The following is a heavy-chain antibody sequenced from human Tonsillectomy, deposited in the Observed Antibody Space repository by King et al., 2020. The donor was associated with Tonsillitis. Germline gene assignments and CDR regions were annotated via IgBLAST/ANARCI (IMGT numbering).Heavy chain of an antibody. J-gene: IGHJ5*02. CDR2: IYRSGDT. CDR1: GYSISSGYY. Sequence: MQLQESGPGLVKPSETLSLTCAVSGYSISSGYYWGWVRQSPGRGLEWIGTIYRSGDTYYNPSLKSRLIISVDTSKNQYSLNLTSVTAADPAVYYCARDRGDILTGYYPRGWFDTWGQGSLVTVAS. V-gene: IGHV4-38-2*02. CDR3: ARDRGDILTGYYPRGWFDT. D-gene: IGHD3-9*01.